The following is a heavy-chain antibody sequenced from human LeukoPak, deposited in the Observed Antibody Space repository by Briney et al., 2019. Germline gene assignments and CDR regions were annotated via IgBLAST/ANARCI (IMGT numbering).Heavy chain of an antibody. D-gene: IGHD3-10*01. Sequence: SETLSLTCAVYGGSFSGYYWSWIRQPPGKGLEWIGEINHSGSTNYNPSLKSRVTTSVDTSKNQFSLKLSSVTAADTAVYYCARGSKGSYTDGYFDYWGQGTLVTVSS. CDR1: GGSFSGYY. CDR2: INHSGST. J-gene: IGHJ4*02. CDR3: ARGSKGSYTDGYFDY. V-gene: IGHV4-34*01.